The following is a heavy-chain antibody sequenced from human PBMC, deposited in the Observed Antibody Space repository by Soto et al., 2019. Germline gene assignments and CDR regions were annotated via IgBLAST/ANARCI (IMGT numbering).Heavy chain of an antibody. CDR3: AREVPLLWFGELLSRPHFDY. CDR1: GYTFTSYG. V-gene: IGHV1-18*01. D-gene: IGHD3-10*01. Sequence: ASVKVSCKASGYTFTSYGISWVRQAPGQGLEWMGWISAYNGNTNYAQKFQGWVTMTRDTSISTAYMELSRLRSDDTAVYYCAREVPLLWFGELLSRPHFDYWGQGTLVTVSS. CDR2: ISAYNGNT. J-gene: IGHJ4*02.